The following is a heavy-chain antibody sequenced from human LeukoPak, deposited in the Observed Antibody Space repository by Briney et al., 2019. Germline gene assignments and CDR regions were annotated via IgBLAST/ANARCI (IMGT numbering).Heavy chain of an antibody. CDR3: ARDHSSGKARRVYYMDV. Sequence: SETLSLTCTVSGGSISSSSYYWGWIRQPPGKGLEWIGSIYYSGSTYYNPSLKSRVTISVDTSKNQFSLKLSSVTAADTAVYYCARDHSSGKARRVYYMDVWGKGTTVTVSS. CDR2: IYYSGST. D-gene: IGHD6-19*01. CDR1: GGSISSSSYY. J-gene: IGHJ6*03. V-gene: IGHV4-39*07.